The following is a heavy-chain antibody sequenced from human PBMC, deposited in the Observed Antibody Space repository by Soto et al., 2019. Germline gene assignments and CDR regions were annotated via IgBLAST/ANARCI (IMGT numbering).Heavy chain of an antibody. V-gene: IGHV4-34*01. D-gene: IGHD5-18*01. CDR2: INHSGST. J-gene: IGHJ4*02. Sequence: SETLSLTCAVYGGSFSGYYWSWIRQPPGKGLEWIGEINHSGSTNYNPSLKSRVTISVDTSKNQFSLKLSSVTAADTAVYYCARGKEDTAMVADFDYWGQGTLVTVSS. CDR1: GGSFSGYY. CDR3: ARGKEDTAMVADFDY.